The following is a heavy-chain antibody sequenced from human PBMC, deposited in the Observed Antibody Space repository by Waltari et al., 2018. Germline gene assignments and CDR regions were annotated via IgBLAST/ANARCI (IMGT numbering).Heavy chain of an antibody. CDR1: GYTFTSYA. CDR3: ARATAIYCDN. V-gene: IGHV1-3*01. Sequence: QVQLVQSGAEVKKPRASVQASAKASGYTFTSYAMPCVRQAPGQRLEWMGWINAGNGNTKYSQKFQGRVTITSDTSASTAYMELSSLRSEDTAVYYCARATAIYCDNWGQRTLVTISS. J-gene: IGHJ4*02. D-gene: IGHD2-21*02. CDR2: INAGNGNT.